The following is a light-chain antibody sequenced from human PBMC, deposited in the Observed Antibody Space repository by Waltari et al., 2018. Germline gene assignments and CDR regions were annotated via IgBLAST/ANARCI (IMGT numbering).Light chain of an antibody. CDR1: QSLSSY. V-gene: IGKV3-11*01. J-gene: IGKJ3*01. Sequence: EIVITQSPATLSLSPGERATLSCRASQSLSSYLAWYQQKHGQAPRLLIYDASKRATGIPARFSGSGSGTDFTLTISSLEPEDFAVYYCHHSRSFGLGTKVDIK. CDR3: HHSRS. CDR2: DAS.